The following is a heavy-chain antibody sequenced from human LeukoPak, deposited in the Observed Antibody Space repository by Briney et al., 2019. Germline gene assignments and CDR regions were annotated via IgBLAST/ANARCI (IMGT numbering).Heavy chain of an antibody. Sequence: PGGSLRLSCAASGFTFSSYAMHWVRQAPGKGLEWVAVISYDRSNKYYADSVKGRFTISRDNSKNTLYLQMNSLRAEDTAVYYCARVLSLVRRYGMDVWGQGTTVTVSS. J-gene: IGHJ6*02. CDR1: GFTFSSYA. V-gene: IGHV3-30-3*01. CDR2: ISYDRSNK. D-gene: IGHD6-13*01. CDR3: ARVLSLVRRYGMDV.